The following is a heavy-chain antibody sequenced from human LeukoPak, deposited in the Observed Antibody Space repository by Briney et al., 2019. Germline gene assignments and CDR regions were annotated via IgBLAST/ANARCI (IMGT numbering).Heavy chain of an antibody. Sequence: GGSLRLSCAASGFTFSDYYMSWIRQAPGKGLEWVSYISSSGSTIYYADSVKGRFTISRDNAKNSLYLQMNSLRAEDTAVYYCARDLAGWYYYGSGSSNPLDYWGQGTLVTVSS. J-gene: IGHJ4*02. CDR3: ARDLAGWYYYGSGSSNPLDY. CDR1: GFTFSDYY. CDR2: ISSSGSTI. V-gene: IGHV3-11*01. D-gene: IGHD3-10*01.